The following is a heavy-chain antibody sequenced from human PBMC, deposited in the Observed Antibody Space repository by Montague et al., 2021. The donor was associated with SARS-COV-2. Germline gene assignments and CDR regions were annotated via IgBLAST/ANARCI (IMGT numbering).Heavy chain of an antibody. D-gene: IGHD1-20*01. CDR2: IFHRGIT. CDR1: GGSISSYY. V-gene: IGHV4-59*13. Sequence: SETLSLTCSVSGGSISSYYWSWIRQSPGKGLEWIGYIFHRGITDYNYYLTSRVTISVDMSKNQYSLQLNSVTAADSAVYYCARTEYNWNDWFDPWGQGTLVTVSS. CDR3: ARTEYNWNDWFDP. J-gene: IGHJ5*02.